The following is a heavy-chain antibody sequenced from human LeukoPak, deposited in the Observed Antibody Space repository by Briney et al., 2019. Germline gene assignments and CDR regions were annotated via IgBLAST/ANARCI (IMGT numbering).Heavy chain of an antibody. CDR2: INHSGST. Sequence: PSETLSLTCTVSGGSISSSSYYWSWIRQPPGKGLEWIGEINHSGSTNYNPSLKSRVTISVDTSKNQFSLKLSSVTAADTAVYYCARKGTVTTFWFDPWGQGTLVTVSS. V-gene: IGHV4-39*07. CDR1: GGSISSSSYY. D-gene: IGHD4-11*01. J-gene: IGHJ5*02. CDR3: ARKGTVTTFWFDP.